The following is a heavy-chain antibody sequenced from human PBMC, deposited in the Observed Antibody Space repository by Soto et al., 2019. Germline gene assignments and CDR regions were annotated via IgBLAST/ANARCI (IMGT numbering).Heavy chain of an antibody. CDR2: ISGSGGST. J-gene: IGHJ6*02. V-gene: IGHV3-23*01. D-gene: IGHD3-10*01. CDR3: AKDTGDLYYYYGMDV. Sequence: GGSLRLSCAASGFTFSSYAMSWVRQAPGKGLEWVSAISGSGGSTYYADSVKGRFTISRDNSKNTLYLQMNSLRAEDTAVYYCAKDTGDLYYYYGMDVWGQGTTVTVSS. CDR1: GFTFSSYA.